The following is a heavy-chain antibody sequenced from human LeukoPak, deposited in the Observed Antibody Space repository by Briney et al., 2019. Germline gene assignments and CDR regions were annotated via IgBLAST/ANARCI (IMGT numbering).Heavy chain of an antibody. CDR2: IYPSDSDT. Sequence: GESLKISCKGSGYSFTSYWIAWVRQMPGKRLEWMGIIYPSDSDTRYSPSFQGQVTISADKSISTAYLQWSSLKASDTAMYFCARRSSWYGNYWGQGTLVTVSS. CDR3: ARRSSWYGNY. D-gene: IGHD6-13*01. CDR1: GYSFTSYW. V-gene: IGHV5-51*01. J-gene: IGHJ4*02.